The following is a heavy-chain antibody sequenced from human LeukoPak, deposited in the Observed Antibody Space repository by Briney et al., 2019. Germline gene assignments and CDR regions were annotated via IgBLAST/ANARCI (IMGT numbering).Heavy chain of an antibody. CDR3: ARVVRGWDVLDI. V-gene: IGHV3-53*01. J-gene: IGHJ3*02. Sequence: GGSLTLPCTASGCTVSSNYMSWVRQAPGKGLEWVSVIYSGGSTYYAASVKSRFTISIDNSKNSLCVQMAKLRAEDTAVYDCARVVRGWDVLDIWGEGTMVTVSS. CDR2: IYSGGST. CDR1: GCTVSSNY. D-gene: IGHD5-12*01.